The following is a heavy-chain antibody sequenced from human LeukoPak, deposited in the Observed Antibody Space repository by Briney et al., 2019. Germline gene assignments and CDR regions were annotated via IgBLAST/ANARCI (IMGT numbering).Heavy chain of an antibody. Sequence: ASETLSLTCAVYGGSFSGYYWSWIRQPPGKGLERIGEINHSGSTNYNPSLKSRVTISVDTSKNQFSLKLSSVTAADTAVYYCARVRAPTVTPYFDYWGQGTLVTVSS. CDR3: ARVRAPTVTPYFDY. J-gene: IGHJ4*02. D-gene: IGHD4-17*01. V-gene: IGHV4-34*01. CDR1: GGSFSGYY. CDR2: INHSGST.